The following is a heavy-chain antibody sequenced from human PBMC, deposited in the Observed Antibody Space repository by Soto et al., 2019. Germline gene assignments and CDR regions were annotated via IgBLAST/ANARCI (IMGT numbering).Heavy chain of an antibody. D-gene: IGHD6-13*01. V-gene: IGHV4-59*01. CDR3: ARDRAAAGLYYYCGMDV. Sequence: SETLSLTCTVSGGSISSYYWSWIRQPPGKGLEWIGYIYYSGSTNYNPSLKSRVTISVDTSKNQFSLKLSSVTAADTAVYYCARDRAAAGLYYYCGMDVWGQGTTVTVSS. CDR2: IYYSGST. CDR1: GGSISSYY. J-gene: IGHJ6*02.